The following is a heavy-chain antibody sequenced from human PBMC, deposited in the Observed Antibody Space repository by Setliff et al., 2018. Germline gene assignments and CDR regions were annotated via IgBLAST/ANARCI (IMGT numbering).Heavy chain of an antibody. J-gene: IGHJ6*03. CDR1: GDSISRSTYY. CDR2: VDHSGNT. D-gene: IGHD3-10*01. CDR3: AKVPITKVYFYMDV. Sequence: LSLTCTVSGDSISRSTYYWGWIRQSPGKGLDWIGTVDHSGNTFYNPSLKSRVTISVDTSKNQLSLKLSSVTAADTAVYYCAKVPITKVYFYMDVWGKGTTVTVSS. V-gene: IGHV4-39*01.